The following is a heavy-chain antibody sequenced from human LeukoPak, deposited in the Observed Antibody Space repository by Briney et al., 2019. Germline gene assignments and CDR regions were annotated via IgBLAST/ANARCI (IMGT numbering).Heavy chain of an antibody. CDR1: GGSISSGGYY. CDR3: ARARYGSVR. V-gene: IGHV4-30-2*05. CDR2: IYHSGT. J-gene: IGHJ4*02. D-gene: IGHD3-10*01. Sequence: PSQTLSLTCTVSGGSISSGGYYWSWIRQPPGKGLEWIGYIYHSGTYYNPSLKSRVTISVDTSKNQFSLKLSSVTAADTAVYYCARARYGSVRWGQGTLVTVSS.